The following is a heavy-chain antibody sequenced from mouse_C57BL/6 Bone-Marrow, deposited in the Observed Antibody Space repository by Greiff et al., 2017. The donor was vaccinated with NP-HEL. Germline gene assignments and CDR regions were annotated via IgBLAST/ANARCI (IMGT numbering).Heavy chain of an antibody. CDR3: ARNYYGSSPGWYFDV. CDR1: GYTFTSYW. V-gene: IGHV1-72*01. J-gene: IGHJ1*03. Sequence: QVQLQQPGAELVKPGASVKLSCKASGYTFTSYWMHWVKQRPGRGLEWIGRIDPTSGGTKYNEKFKSKATLTVDKPSSTAYMQLSSLTSEDSAVYYCARNYYGSSPGWYFDVWGTGTTVTVSS. D-gene: IGHD1-1*01. CDR2: IDPTSGGT.